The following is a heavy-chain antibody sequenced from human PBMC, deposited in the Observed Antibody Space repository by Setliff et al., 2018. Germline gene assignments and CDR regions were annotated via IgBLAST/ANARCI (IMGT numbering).Heavy chain of an antibody. CDR3: ARHFRSSKVQFLEYLTDYYFDS. V-gene: IGHV4-39*01. CDR2: IYYSGST. Sequence: SETLSLTCSVSGGSISSSNYYWAWIRQPPGKGLEWIGSIYYSGSTYYNPSLTSRVTISVETSNNQFSLNLRSVTAADTAIYYCARHFRSSKVQFLEYLTDYYFDSWGQGTQVTVS. D-gene: IGHD3-3*01. J-gene: IGHJ4*02. CDR1: GGSISSSNYY.